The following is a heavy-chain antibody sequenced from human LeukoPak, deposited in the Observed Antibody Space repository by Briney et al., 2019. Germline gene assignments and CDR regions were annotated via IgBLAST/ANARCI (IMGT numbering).Heavy chain of an antibody. J-gene: IGHJ3*02. CDR1: GYTFTGYY. Sequence: GASVKVSCKASGYTFTGYYMHWVRQAPGQGLEWMGWINPNSGGTNYAQKFQGRVTMTRDTSISTAYMELSRLSSDATAVYYCASSLLSPLNAFDIWGQGTMVTVSS. V-gene: IGHV1-2*02. CDR2: INPNSGGT. CDR3: ASSLLSPLNAFDI.